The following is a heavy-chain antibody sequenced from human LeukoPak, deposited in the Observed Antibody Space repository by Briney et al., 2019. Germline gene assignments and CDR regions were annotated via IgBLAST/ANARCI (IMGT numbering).Heavy chain of an antibody. CDR1: GFTFSSYV. V-gene: IGHV3-23*01. CDR2: ISAGGGTT. Sequence: GGSLRLSCAASGFTFSSYVVTWVRQGPGKGLEWVSSISAGGGTTHYADAVKGRFSISRDNSKNTLSLQMNSLRAEDTAVYYCARVLSVSYCDSWGQGTLVTVSS. D-gene: IGHD2/OR15-2a*01. J-gene: IGHJ4*02. CDR3: ARVLSVSYCDS.